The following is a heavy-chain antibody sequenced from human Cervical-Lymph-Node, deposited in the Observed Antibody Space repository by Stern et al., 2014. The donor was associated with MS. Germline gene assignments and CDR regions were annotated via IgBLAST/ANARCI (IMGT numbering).Heavy chain of an antibody. CDR3: AREGYCSGGSCYSKPYYYYYGMDV. V-gene: IGHV1-46*01. J-gene: IGHJ6*02. CDR1: GYTFTSYY. Sequence: VQLVESGAEVKKPGASVKVSCKASGYTFTSYYMHWVRQAPGQGLEWMGIINPSGSRTSYAQKFQGRFTMTRDTSTSTVYMELSSLRSEDTAVYYCAREGYCSGGSCYSKPYYYYYGMDVWGQGTTVTVSS. D-gene: IGHD2-15*01. CDR2: INPSGSRT.